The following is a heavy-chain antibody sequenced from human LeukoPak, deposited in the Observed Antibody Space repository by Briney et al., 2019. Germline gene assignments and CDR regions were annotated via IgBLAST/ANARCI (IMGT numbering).Heavy chain of an antibody. Sequence: NPGGSLRLSCAASGFTFSSYSMNWVRQAPGKGLEWVSSISSSSSYIYYADSVKGRFTISRDNAKNSLYLQMNSLRAVDTAVYYCAREIETYYDFWSGYPNWFDPWGQGTLVTVSS. CDR3: AREIETYYDFWSGYPNWFDP. CDR2: ISSSSSYI. CDR1: GFTFSSYS. J-gene: IGHJ5*02. D-gene: IGHD3-3*01. V-gene: IGHV3-21*01.